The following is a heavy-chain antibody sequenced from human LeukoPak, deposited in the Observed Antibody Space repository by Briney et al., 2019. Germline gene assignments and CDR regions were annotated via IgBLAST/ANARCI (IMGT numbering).Heavy chain of an antibody. D-gene: IGHD6-13*01. CDR2: IYTSGST. J-gene: IGHJ4*02. Sequence: SETLSLTCTVSGGSISGYYWSWIRQPPGKGLEWIGYIYTSGSTNYNPSPKTRVTISVDTSKNQFSLKLSSVTAADTAVYYCARTGYSSGWWYFDSWGQGTLVTVSS. CDR1: GGSISGYY. CDR3: ARTGYSSGWWYFDS. V-gene: IGHV4-4*09.